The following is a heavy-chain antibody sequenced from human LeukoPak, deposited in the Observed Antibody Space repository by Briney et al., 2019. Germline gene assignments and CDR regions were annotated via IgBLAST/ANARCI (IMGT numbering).Heavy chain of an antibody. Sequence: GASVKVSCKASGSTVSSYAISRVRQAPGQGLEWMGRIIPIFGTANYAQKFQGRVTITADESTSTAYMELSSLRSEDTAVYYCASFTGYVGDSWFDPWGQGTLVTVSS. J-gene: IGHJ5*02. CDR1: GSTVSSYA. CDR2: IIPIFGTA. CDR3: ASFTGYVGDSWFDP. D-gene: IGHD1-14*01. V-gene: IGHV1-69*13.